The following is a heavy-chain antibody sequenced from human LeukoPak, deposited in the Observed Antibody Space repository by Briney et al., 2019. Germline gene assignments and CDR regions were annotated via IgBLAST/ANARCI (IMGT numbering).Heavy chain of an antibody. Sequence: SETLSLTCTVSGASVNSGSRYWSWFRQPPGKGLEWIGYMYYSGTTNYNPSLKSRVTMSVDTSKNHFSLKMNSLTAADTAEYYCAGMRYHGGNTVWGQGTPVTVSS. D-gene: IGHD4-23*01. CDR3: AGMRYHGGNTV. V-gene: IGHV4-61*03. J-gene: IGHJ4*02. CDR1: GASVNSGSRY. CDR2: MYYSGTT.